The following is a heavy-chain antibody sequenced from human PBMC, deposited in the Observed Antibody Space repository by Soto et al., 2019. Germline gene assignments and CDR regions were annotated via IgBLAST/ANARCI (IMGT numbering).Heavy chain of an antibody. V-gene: IGHV5-10-1*01. CDR3: ARVRLRDSGMVDFDY. Sequence: GESLKISCRAAGYTFTDYWISLVRQMRGKGLGLGWILDPKDSYTYDNPSFQGHVSISSDQSLNTAHLRWCRMTNYDTVIYYCARVRLRDSGMVDFDYWGLGTMVTVSS. J-gene: IGHJ4*02. CDR1: GYTFTDYW. D-gene: IGHD2-15*01. CDR2: LDPKDSYT.